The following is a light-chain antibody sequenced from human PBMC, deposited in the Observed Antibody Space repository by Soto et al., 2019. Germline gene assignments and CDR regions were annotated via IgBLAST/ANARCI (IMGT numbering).Light chain of an antibody. CDR1: QSVITS. CDR3: QQYGSSPIT. CDR2: GAS. J-gene: IGKJ5*01. Sequence: EIVLTQSPATLSLSPGERATLSCRASQSVITSLAWYQQKPGQAPRLLIYGASSRATGIPDRFSGSGSGTDFTLTISRLEPEDFAVCYCQQYGSSPITFGQGTRLEI. V-gene: IGKV3-20*01.